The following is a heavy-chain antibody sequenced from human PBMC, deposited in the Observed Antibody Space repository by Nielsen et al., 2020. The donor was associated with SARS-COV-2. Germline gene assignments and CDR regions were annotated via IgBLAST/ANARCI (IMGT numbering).Heavy chain of an antibody. J-gene: IGHJ6*02. D-gene: IGHD6-19*01. V-gene: IGHV3-53*01. Sequence: WIRQPPGKGLEWVSVIYSGGLTYHADSVRGRFTISRDISANTLYLQMNSLRADDTAVYYCARDRGISVAGTVTYYYGMDVWGQGTTVTV. CDR2: IYSGGLT. CDR3: ARDRGISVAGTVTYYYGMDV.